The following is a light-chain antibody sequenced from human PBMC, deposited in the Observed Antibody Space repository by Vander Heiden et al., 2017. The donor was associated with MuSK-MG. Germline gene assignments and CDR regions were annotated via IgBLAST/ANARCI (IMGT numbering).Light chain of an antibody. Sequence: SSALTQDPAVSVALGQTVRITCQGDRLRSYSASWYQLKPGQAPVLVIYGKNNRPSGIPDRFSGSSSGNTASLTITGAQAEDEADYYCNSRDSSGNHLVFGGGTKLTVL. CDR2: GKN. J-gene: IGLJ2*01. CDR3: NSRDSSGNHLV. CDR1: RLRSYS. V-gene: IGLV3-19*01.